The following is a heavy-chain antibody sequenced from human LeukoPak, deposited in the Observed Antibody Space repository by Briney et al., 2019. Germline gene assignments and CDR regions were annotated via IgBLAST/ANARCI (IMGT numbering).Heavy chain of an antibody. Sequence: ASVKVSCKASGYTFTGYYMHWVRQAPGQGLEWMGWINPNSDGTNYAQKFQGRVTMTRDTSISTAYMELSRLGSDDTAVYYCARLVHQDGVDAWGQGTTVTVSS. CDR1: GYTFTGYY. CDR2: INPNSDGT. CDR3: ARLVHQDGVDA. D-gene: IGHD1-1*01. J-gene: IGHJ6*02. V-gene: IGHV1-2*02.